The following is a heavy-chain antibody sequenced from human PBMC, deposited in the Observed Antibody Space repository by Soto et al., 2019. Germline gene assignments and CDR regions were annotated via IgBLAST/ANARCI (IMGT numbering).Heavy chain of an antibody. CDR3: ASYGTTMARGLIIRDAFGI. CDR1: GFTFSSYA. Sequence: GGSLRLSCAASGFTFSSYAMNWVRQAPGKGLEWVSVISDNGDTTYYADSVKGRSTISRDNSKSTLYLQMNSLRAEDTAVYYFASYGTTMARGLIIRDAFGIWGRGTMVTVSS. CDR2: ISDNGDTT. D-gene: IGHD3-10*01. V-gene: IGHV3-23*01. J-gene: IGHJ3*02.